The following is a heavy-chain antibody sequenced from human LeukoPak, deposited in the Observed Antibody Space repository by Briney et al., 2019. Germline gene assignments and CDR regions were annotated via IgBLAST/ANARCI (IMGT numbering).Heavy chain of an antibody. CDR3: ARIAYYYDSSGYQNTDY. Sequence: SVKVSCKASGGTFSSYAISWVRQAPGQGLEWMGGIIPIFGTANYAQKFQGRVTITADESTSTAYMELSSLRSEDTAVYYCARIAYYYDSSGYQNTDYWGQGTLVAVSS. V-gene: IGHV1-69*13. D-gene: IGHD3-22*01. CDR2: IIPIFGTA. CDR1: GGTFSSYA. J-gene: IGHJ4*02.